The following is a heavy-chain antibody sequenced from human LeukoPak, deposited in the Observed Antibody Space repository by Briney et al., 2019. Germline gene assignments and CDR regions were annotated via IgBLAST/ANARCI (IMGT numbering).Heavy chain of an antibody. CDR2: IDPSDSYT. V-gene: IGHV5-10-1*01. CDR1: GYSFTSYW. Sequence: GESLKISCKGSGYSFTSYWISWVRQMPGKGPEWMGRIDPSDSYTNYSPSFQGHVTISADKSISTAYLQWSSLKASDTAMYYCARHTPWYDYVWGSYRFPHWFDPWGQGTLVTVSS. CDR3: ARHTPWYDYVWGSYRFPHWFDP. J-gene: IGHJ5*02. D-gene: IGHD3-16*02.